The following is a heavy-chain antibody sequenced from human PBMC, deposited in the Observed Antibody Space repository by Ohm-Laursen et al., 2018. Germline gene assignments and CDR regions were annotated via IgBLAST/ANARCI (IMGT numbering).Heavy chain of an antibody. D-gene: IGHD1-1*01. CDR3: ARQRSRTTGTDWHYYGMDV. Sequence: ASVKVSCKASGYSFTGYYIHWVRQAPGQGLEWMGWINPNSGGTNYAQKFQGRVTMTRDTSISTAHMELSRLGSDDTAVYYCARQRSRTTGTDWHYYGMDVWGQGTTVTVSS. CDR2: INPNSGGT. CDR1: GYSFTGYY. J-gene: IGHJ6*02. V-gene: IGHV1-2*02.